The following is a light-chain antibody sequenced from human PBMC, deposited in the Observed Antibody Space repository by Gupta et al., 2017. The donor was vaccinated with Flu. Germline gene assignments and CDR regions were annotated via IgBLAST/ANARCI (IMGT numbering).Light chain of an antibody. Sequence: YVLTPPPSVSVAPGLTARITCGERDIGCKNVHWYQQKPGQAPVLVLNDDDHRPSGIPVRFSCSNSWYTATLTIRRVEAGDEADYFCQVWDNGNNDTCVFGTGTKVTVL. V-gene: IGLV3-21*02. CDR2: DDD. J-gene: IGLJ1*01. CDR3: QVWDNGNNDTCV. CDR1: DIGCKN.